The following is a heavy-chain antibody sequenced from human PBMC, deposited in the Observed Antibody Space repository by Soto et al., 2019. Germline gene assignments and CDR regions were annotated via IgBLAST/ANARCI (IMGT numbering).Heavy chain of an antibody. CDR2: IKRKIDGEAT. CDR1: GFSFSNAW. D-gene: IGHD2-15*01. CDR3: TTGSVEGV. V-gene: IGHV3-15*07. Sequence: EVQLVESGGGLVKPGGSLRLSCAGSGFSFSNAWMNWVRQAPGKGLEWVGRIKRKIDGEATDYAAPVKGRXTVSXDDSXXXLXLHMNSLKGDDTAVYYCTTGSVEGVWGQGTTVTVSS. J-gene: IGHJ6*02.